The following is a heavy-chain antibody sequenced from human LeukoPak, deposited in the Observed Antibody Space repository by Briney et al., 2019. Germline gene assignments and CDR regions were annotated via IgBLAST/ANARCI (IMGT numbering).Heavy chain of an antibody. CDR1: GYTFTSYA. Sequence: ASVKVSCKASGYTFTSYAMHWVRQAPGQRLEWMGWINAGNGNTKYSQKFQGRVTITRDTSASTAYMELSSLRSEDTAVYYCARAHSSSSLTNWFDPWGQGTLVTVPS. CDR2: INAGNGNT. J-gene: IGHJ5*02. V-gene: IGHV1-3*01. CDR3: ARAHSSSSLTNWFDP. D-gene: IGHD6-6*01.